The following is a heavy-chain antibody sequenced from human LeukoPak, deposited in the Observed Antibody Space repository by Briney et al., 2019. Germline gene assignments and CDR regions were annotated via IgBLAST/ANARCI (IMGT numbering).Heavy chain of an antibody. Sequence: PSETLSLTCTVSGASISSSSYYWGWIRQPPGKGLEWIGTIYYGGSTYYNPSLKSRVTISVDTSKNQFSLKLSSVTAADTAVYYCATSPQYGGYLGQGTLVTVSS. V-gene: IGHV4-39*01. J-gene: IGHJ4*02. CDR2: IYYGGST. CDR1: GASISSSSYY. CDR3: ATSPQYGGY. D-gene: IGHD4-23*01.